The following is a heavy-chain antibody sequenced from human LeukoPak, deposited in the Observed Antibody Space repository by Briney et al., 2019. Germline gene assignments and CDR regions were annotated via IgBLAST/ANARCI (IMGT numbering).Heavy chain of an antibody. V-gene: IGHV4-34*01. CDR2: INHSGST. Sequence: PSETLSLTCAVYGGPFSGFYWSWIRQPPGKGLEWIGEINHSGSTYYNPSLESRVTLSIDTSKKQFSLKLSSVTAADTAVYYCSRQVSDYWGQGTLVTVSS. CDR1: GGPFSGFY. J-gene: IGHJ4*02. CDR3: SRQVSDY.